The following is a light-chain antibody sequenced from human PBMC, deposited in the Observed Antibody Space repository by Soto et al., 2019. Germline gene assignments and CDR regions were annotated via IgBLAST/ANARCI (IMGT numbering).Light chain of an antibody. V-gene: IGKV3-15*01. Sequence: ETVMTQFPATLSVSPGDRVTLSCRASQSVSSDVAWYQQKPGQSPRLLIFGASTRATSIPARFTGSRSGTEFSLTISSLQSEDFAVYYCQQYSTWPRTLGQGTNVDIK. CDR1: QSVSSD. CDR2: GAS. CDR3: QQYSTWPRT. J-gene: IGKJ1*01.